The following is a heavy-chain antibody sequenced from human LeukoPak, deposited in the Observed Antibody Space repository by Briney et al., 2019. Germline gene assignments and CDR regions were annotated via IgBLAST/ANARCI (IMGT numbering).Heavy chain of an antibody. CDR3: AKDRETYEYTFDY. V-gene: IGHV3-33*06. D-gene: IGHD6-6*01. Sequence: PGKSLRLSCAASEFSFSTYGIHLVRQAPGKGLEWVAVMWYDGSKDYYADSVKGRFTISRDTSKNTLYLQMNNLRAEDTAVYYCAKDRETYEYTFDYWGQGTLVTVSS. CDR2: MWYDGSKD. CDR1: EFSFSTYG. J-gene: IGHJ4*02.